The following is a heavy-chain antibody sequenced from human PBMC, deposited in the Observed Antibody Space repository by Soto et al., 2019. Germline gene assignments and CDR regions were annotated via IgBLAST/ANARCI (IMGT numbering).Heavy chain of an antibody. D-gene: IGHD3-22*01. CDR1: GFTVSSNY. Sequence: GGSLRLSCAASGFTVSSNYMSWVRQAPGKGLEWVSVIYSGGSTYYADSVKGRFTISRDNSKNTLYLQMSSLRAEDTAVYYCVNFRMIVSGMDVWGQGTTVTVSS. V-gene: IGHV3-53*05. CDR3: VNFRMIVSGMDV. CDR2: IYSGGST. J-gene: IGHJ6*02.